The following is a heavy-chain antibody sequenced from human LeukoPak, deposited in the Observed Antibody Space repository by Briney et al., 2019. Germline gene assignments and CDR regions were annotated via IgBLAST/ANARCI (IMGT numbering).Heavy chain of an antibody. D-gene: IGHD2-2*01. V-gene: IGHV3-23*01. J-gene: IGHJ4*02. CDR3: AKGKGYCSSTSCYAPQLFDYDILTGYLEPPDY. CDR1: GFTFSSYA. Sequence: GGSLRLSCAASGFTFSSYAMSWVRQAPGKGLEWVSAISGSGGSTYYADSVKGRFTISRDNSKNTLYLQMNSLRAEDTAVYYCAKGKGYCSSTSCYAPQLFDYDILTGYLEPPDYWGQGTLVTVSS. CDR2: ISGSGGST.